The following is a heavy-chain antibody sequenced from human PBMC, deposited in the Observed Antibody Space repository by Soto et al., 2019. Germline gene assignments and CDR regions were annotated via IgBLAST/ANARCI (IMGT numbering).Heavy chain of an antibody. J-gene: IGHJ4*02. CDR2: MNPNSGNT. Sequence: QVQLVQSGAEVKKPGASVKDSCKASGYTFTSYDINWVRQATGQGLEWMGWMNPNSGNTGYAQKCQGIVTMTRNTSTSTAYMERSSLRSEDTAVYYCARVPPRVRGVPLPGYWGQGTLVTVSS. V-gene: IGHV1-8*01. CDR1: GYTFTSYD. D-gene: IGHD3-10*01. CDR3: ARVPPRVRGVPLPGY.